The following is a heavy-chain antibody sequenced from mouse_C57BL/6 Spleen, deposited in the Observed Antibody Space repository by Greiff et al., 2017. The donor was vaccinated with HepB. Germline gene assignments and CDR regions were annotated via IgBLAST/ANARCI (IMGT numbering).Heavy chain of an antibody. Sequence: QVQLKESGAELVKPGASVKISCKASGYAFSSYWMNWVKQRPGKGLEWIGQIYPGDGDTNYNGKFKGKATLTADKSSSTAYMQLSSLTSEDSAVYFCARSIYYGNYVDYWGQGTTLTVSS. CDR3: ARSIYYGNYVDY. CDR2: IYPGDGDT. J-gene: IGHJ2*01. V-gene: IGHV1-80*01. CDR1: GYAFSSYW. D-gene: IGHD2-1*01.